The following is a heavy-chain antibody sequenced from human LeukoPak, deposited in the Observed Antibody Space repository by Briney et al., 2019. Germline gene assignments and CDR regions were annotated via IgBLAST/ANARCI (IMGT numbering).Heavy chain of an antibody. J-gene: IGHJ4*02. V-gene: IGHV4-34*01. CDR3: ARGRTTVTRLDY. Sequence: SETLSLTCAVYGGSFSGYYWSWIRQPPGKGLEWIGEINHSGSTNYNPSHKSRVTISVDTSKNQFSLKLSSVTAADTAVYYCARGRTTVTRLDYWGQGTLVTVSS. CDR2: INHSGST. CDR1: GGSFSGYY. D-gene: IGHD4-17*01.